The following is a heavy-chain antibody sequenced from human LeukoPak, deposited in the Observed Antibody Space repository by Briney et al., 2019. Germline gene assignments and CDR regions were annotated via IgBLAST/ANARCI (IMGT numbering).Heavy chain of an antibody. D-gene: IGHD1-26*01. CDR3: ARHSMVGATYFDY. J-gene: IGHJ4*02. CDR1: GGSMRNYY. V-gene: IGHV4-59*01. Sequence: SETLSLTCSVSGGSMRNYYWSWIQQPPGKGLEWIGYIYYSGSTNYNPSLKSRVTISVDTSKNQFSLKLSSVTAADTVVYYCARHSMVGATYFDYWGQGTLVTVSS. CDR2: IYYSGST.